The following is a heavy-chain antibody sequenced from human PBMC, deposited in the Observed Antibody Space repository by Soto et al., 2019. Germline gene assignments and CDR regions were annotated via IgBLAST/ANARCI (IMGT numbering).Heavy chain of an antibody. Sequence: SETLSLTCTVSGGSISSYYWSWIRQPPGKGLEWIGYIYYSGSTNYNPSLKSRVTISVDTSKNQFSLKLSSVTAEDTAVYYCARVGPYDSQSYMFRYDRFDPWGQGTQVTVSS. CDR1: GGSISSYY. CDR2: IYYSGST. J-gene: IGHJ5*02. V-gene: IGHV4-59*08. CDR3: ARVGPYDSQSYMFRYDRFDP. D-gene: IGHD3-10*01.